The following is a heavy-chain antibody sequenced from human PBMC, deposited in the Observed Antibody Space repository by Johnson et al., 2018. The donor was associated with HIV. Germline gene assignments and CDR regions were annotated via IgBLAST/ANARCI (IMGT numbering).Heavy chain of an antibody. J-gene: IGHJ3*02. CDR2: IYSGGST. D-gene: IGHD1-26*01. V-gene: IGHV3-66*01. Sequence: EVQLVESGGGVVRPGGSLRLSCAASGFTVSSNYMSWVRQAPGKGLEWVSVIYSGGSTYYADSVKGRFTISSDNAQNSLHLQMNSLRVEDTAVYYCARDRRDDLYSHQLVLRGQNAFDIWGQGTMVTVSS. CDR3: ARDRRDDLYSHQLVLRGQNAFDI. CDR1: GFTVSSNY.